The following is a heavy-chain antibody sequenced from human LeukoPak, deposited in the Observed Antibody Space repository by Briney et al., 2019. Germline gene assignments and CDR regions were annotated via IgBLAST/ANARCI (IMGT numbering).Heavy chain of an antibody. J-gene: IGHJ4*02. V-gene: IGHV1-69*06. D-gene: IGHD2-2*01. CDR2: IMPMFGKA. CDR3: AGGRTDIVVVPATLRNYYFDY. CDR1: GGTFSSYD. Sequence: GASVTVSCTASGGTFSSYDISWVRQAPGQGLEWMGGIMPMFGKANYAQKFQGRVTTTADKATSTAYMELSSLRSEDTAVYYCAGGRTDIVVVPATLRNYYFDYWGQGTLVTVSS.